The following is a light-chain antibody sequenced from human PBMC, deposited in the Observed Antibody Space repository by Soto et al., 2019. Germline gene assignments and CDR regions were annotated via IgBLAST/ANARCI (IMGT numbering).Light chain of an antibody. V-gene: IGKV3-20*01. J-gene: IGKJ5*01. CDR1: QSVSSSY. CDR2: GAS. CDR3: QHYGRSPIT. Sequence: EIVLTQSPGTLSLSPGERATLSCRASQSVSSSYLAWYQQKPGQAPRLLIYGASSGATGIPDRFSGSGSGTDFTLTINRLEPEDFALYYCQHYGRSPITFGQGTRLEIK.